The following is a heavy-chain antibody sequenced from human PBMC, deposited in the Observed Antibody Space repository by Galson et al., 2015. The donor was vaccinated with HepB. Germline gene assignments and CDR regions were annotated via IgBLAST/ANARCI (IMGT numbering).Heavy chain of an antibody. CDR3: ARASPGGWYEYGFDI. CDR1: GSSVSSGSYY. Sequence: QVQLQESGPGLVKPSETLSLTCTVSGSSVSSGSYYWSWIRQPPGKGLEWMGCFYYTGSTNYNPSLKSRVTISVDTSKNHFSLKLSSVTAADTAVYYCARASPGGWYEYGFDIWGQGTRVTVFS. V-gene: IGHV4-61*03. J-gene: IGHJ3*02. CDR2: FYYTGST. D-gene: IGHD6-19*01.